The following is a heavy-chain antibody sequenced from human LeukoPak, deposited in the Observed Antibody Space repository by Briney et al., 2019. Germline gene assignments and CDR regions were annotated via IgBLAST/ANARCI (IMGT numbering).Heavy chain of an antibody. CDR3: ARLIYPTYNNFDY. V-gene: IGHV4-4*02. CDR2: IYHSGST. D-gene: IGHD1-14*01. Sequence: SETLSLTCAVSGGSISSSNWWSWVRQPPGKGLEWIGEIYHSGSTNYNPSLKSRVTISVDTSKNQFSLKLSSVTAADTSVYYCARLIYPTYNNFDYWGQGTLVTVSS. J-gene: IGHJ4*02. CDR1: GGSISSSNW.